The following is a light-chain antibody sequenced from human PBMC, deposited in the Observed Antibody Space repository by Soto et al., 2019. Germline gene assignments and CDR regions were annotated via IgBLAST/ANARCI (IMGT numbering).Light chain of an antibody. CDR1: QSLLQSNGYNH. CDR2: LGS. V-gene: IGKV2-28*01. J-gene: IGKJ1*01. Sequence: DLVMTQSPLSLPVTPGEPASISCRSSQSLLQSNGYNHLNWYMQKPGQSPQLLIYLGSNRASGVPDRFSGSGSGTDFTLKISRVEAEDVGVYYCMQALQTSWTFGQGTRVEIK. CDR3: MQALQTSWT.